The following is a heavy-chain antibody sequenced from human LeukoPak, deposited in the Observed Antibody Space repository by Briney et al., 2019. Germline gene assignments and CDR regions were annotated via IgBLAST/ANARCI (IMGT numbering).Heavy chain of an antibody. CDR1: GGSFSGYY. Sequence: PSETLSLTCAVYGGSFSGYYWSWIRQPPGKGLEWIGEINHSGSTNYNPSLKSRVTISVDTSKNQFSLKLSSVTAADTAVYYCAREWSHYYYYMDVWAKGPRSPSP. CDR2: INHSGST. V-gene: IGHV4-34*01. D-gene: IGHD2-8*01. J-gene: IGHJ6*03. CDR3: AREWSHYYYYMDV.